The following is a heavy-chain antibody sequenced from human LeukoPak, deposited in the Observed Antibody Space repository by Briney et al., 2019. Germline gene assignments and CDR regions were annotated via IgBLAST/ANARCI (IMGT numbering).Heavy chain of an antibody. CDR3: VRQATPHGHFDY. V-gene: IGHV3-13*01. CDR1: GFTFRSYD. J-gene: IGHJ4*02. D-gene: IGHD2-15*01. Sequence: PGGSLRLSCAASGFTFRSYDMHWVRYATGKGLEWVSAIGIGGDTYYPGSVKGRFTISRENAKNSLYLQMNSLRAGDTAVYYCVRQATPHGHFDYWGQGILVTVSS. CDR2: IGIGGDT.